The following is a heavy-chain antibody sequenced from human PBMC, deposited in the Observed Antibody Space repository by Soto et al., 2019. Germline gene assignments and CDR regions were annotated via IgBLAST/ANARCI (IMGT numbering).Heavy chain of an antibody. V-gene: IGHV1-69*02. J-gene: IGHJ5*02. Sequence: QVQLVQSGAEVKKPGSSVKVSCKASGGTFSSYTISWVRQAPGQGLEWMGRIIPILGIANYAQKFQGRVTITADKSTSTAYMELSSLRSEDTAVYYCARSKDYPCFLFDPWGQGTLVTVSS. CDR2: IIPILGIA. CDR3: ARSKDYPCFLFDP. CDR1: GGTFSSYT. D-gene: IGHD3-16*01.